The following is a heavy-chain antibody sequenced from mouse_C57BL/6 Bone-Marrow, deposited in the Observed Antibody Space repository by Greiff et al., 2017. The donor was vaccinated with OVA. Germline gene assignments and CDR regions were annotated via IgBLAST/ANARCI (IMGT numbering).Heavy chain of an antibody. CDR3: TTPLCAY. CDR1: GFNIKDDY. V-gene: IGHV14-4*01. Sequence: VQLKQSGAELVRPGASVKLSCTASGFNIKDDYMHWVKQRPEQGLEWIGWIDPENGDTEYASKFQGKATITADTSSNTAYLQLSSLTSEDTAVYYCTTPLCAYWGQGTLVTVSA. J-gene: IGHJ3*01. CDR2: IDPENGDT.